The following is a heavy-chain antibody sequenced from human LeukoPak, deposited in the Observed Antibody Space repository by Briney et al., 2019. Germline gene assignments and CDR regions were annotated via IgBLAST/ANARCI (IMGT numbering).Heavy chain of an antibody. CDR3: ATTQDYPGGAFDI. V-gene: IGHV4-39*01. J-gene: IGHJ3*02. CDR1: GGSLSSSSYY. D-gene: IGHD3-16*01. Sequence: SETLSLTCTVSGGSLSSSSYYWGWIRQPPGKGLEWIGSIYYSGSTYYNPSLKSRVTISVDTSKNQFSLKLSSVTAADTAVYYCATTQDYPGGAFDIWGQGTMVTVSS. CDR2: IYYSGST.